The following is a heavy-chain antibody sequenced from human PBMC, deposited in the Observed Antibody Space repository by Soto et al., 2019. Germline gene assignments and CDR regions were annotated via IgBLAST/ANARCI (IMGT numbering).Heavy chain of an antibody. CDR1: GYSLTSYG. J-gene: IGHJ4*02. CDR3: ARSSSSGGGPHFDY. D-gene: IGHD6-19*01. CDR2: INTYNGYT. V-gene: IGHV1-18*04. Sequence: QVQLVQSGAEVKKPGASVKVSCKASGYSLTSYGISWVRQAPGQGLEWMGWINTYNGYTNYAQKVKGRVTMTRDTSTGTAYMELRSLRSDDTAVYYCARSSSSGGGPHFDYWGQGTLVTVSS.